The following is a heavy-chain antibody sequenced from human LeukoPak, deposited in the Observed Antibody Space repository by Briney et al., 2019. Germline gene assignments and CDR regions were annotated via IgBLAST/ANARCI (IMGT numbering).Heavy chain of an antibody. D-gene: IGHD5-18*01. CDR2: IIPIFGTA. CDR3: ARDSGYSYGFNWFDP. CDR1: GGTFSSYA. V-gene: IGHV1-69*05. J-gene: IGHJ5*02. Sequence: SVKVSCKASGGTFSSYAISWVRQAPGQGLEWMGRIIPIFGTANYAQKFQGRVTITTDESTSTACMELSSLRSEDTAVYYCARDSGYSYGFNWFDPWGQGTLVTVSS.